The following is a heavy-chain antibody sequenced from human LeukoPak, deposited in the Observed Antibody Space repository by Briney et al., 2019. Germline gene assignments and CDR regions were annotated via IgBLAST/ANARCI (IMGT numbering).Heavy chain of an antibody. Sequence: GGSLRLSCAASGFTFSSYGMHWVRQAPGKGLEWVAFIRYDGSNKYYADSVKGRFTISRDNSKNTLYLQMNSLRVEDTAVYYCARIDDTSGYQLDWHFDLWGRGTLVTVSS. CDR1: GFTFSSYG. V-gene: IGHV3-30*02. CDR3: ARIDDTSGYQLDWHFDL. J-gene: IGHJ2*01. D-gene: IGHD3-22*01. CDR2: IRYDGSNK.